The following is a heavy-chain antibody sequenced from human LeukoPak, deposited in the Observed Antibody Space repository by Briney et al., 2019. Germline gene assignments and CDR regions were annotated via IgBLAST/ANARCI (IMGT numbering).Heavy chain of an antibody. D-gene: IGHD3-22*01. V-gene: IGHV4-34*01. CDR2: INHSGST. J-gene: IGHJ4*02. CDR3: ARGHQNYYPEDY. Sequence: SETLSLTCSVSGDSNSDYYWSWIRQPPGKGLEWIGEINHSGSTNYNPSLKSRVTISVDTSKNQFSLKLSSVTAANTAVYYCARGHQNYYPEDYWGQGTLVTVSS. CDR1: GDSNSDYY.